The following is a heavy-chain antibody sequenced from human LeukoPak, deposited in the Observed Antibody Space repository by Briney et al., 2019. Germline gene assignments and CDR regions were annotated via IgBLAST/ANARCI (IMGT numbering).Heavy chain of an antibody. CDR3: ARRVFPDYFGY. CDR1: GYSISSGYY. V-gene: IGHV4-38-2*01. J-gene: IGHJ4*02. CDR2: IYQSGST. D-gene: IGHD3-10*01. Sequence: SETLSHTCAVSGYSISSGYYWGWIRQPPGKGLEWIGTIYQSGSTNYNPSLKSRVTISVDTSKNQFSLNLSSVTAADTAVYYCARRVFPDYFGYWGQGTLVTVSS.